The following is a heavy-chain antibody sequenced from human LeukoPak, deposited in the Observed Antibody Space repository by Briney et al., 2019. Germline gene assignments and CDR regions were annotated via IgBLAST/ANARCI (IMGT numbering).Heavy chain of an antibody. CDR2: ISTSSYYI. CDR1: GFTFSSYS. CDR3: ARLAFSSAVTKDY. V-gene: IGHV3-21*01. J-gene: IGHJ4*02. D-gene: IGHD1-1*01. Sequence: GGSLRLSCAASGFTFSSYSMNWVRQAPGKGLEWVSSISTSSYYIYYADSVKGRFTISRDNAKNTLYLQMNSLRAEDTAVYYCARLAFSSAVTKDYWGQGTLVTVSS.